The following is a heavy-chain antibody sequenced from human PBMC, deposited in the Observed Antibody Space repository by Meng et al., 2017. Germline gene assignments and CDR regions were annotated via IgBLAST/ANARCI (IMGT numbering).Heavy chain of an antibody. J-gene: IGHJ4*02. CDR2: INPNSGGT. D-gene: IGHD2-15*01. Sequence: QLVQAGAEVKKPGASVEVSCKASGYTFAGYYMHWVRQAPGQGLEWMGRINPNSGGTNYAQKFQGRVTMTRDTSISTAYMELSRLRSDDTAVYYCARDYREYCSGGSCYYFDYWGQGTLVTVSS. CDR1: GYTFAGYY. CDR3: ARDYREYCSGGSCYYFDY. V-gene: IGHV1-2*06.